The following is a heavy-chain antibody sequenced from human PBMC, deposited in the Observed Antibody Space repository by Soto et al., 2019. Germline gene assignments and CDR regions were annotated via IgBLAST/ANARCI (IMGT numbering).Heavy chain of an antibody. Sequence: EVQLVESGGGLVKPGGSLRLSCAGSGFSLGSYSMNWVRQAPGKGLEWVSSISSSTTYIYYADSVKGRFTTSRDNAQNSMYLQINSLRVEDTAVYYCARDRGGDFPLDYWGHGTLVTVSS. D-gene: IGHD3-16*01. V-gene: IGHV3-21*06. CDR1: GFSLGSYS. J-gene: IGHJ4*01. CDR2: ISSSTTYI. CDR3: ARDRGGDFPLDY.